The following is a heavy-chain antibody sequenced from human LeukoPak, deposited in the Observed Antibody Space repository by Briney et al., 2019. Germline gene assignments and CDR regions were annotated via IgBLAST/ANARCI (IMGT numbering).Heavy chain of an antibody. CDR3: ARDLGQSLPAVMAWAY. CDR1: GGSITSYY. D-gene: IGHD2-8*01. Sequence: SETLSPTCTVAGGSITSYYWSWSRQSPGKGLEWIGYIYYSGSTNYNPSLKSRVTISVDTSKNQFSLKLSSVTAADTAVYYCARDLGQSLPAVMAWAYWGQGTLVTVSS. J-gene: IGHJ4*02. V-gene: IGHV4-59*01. CDR2: IYYSGST.